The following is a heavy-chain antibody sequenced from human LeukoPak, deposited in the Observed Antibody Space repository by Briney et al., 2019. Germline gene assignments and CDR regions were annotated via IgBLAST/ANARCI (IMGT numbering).Heavy chain of an antibody. Sequence: PGGSLRLSCRGSGFNFADYAMSWVRQAPGQGLEWVGLIRSRLYGGTAEYGASVKGRFTVSRDDSQGIAYLQMNSLKTDDTAVYHCSRGMTESGAKYYSDHWGQGTLVTVSS. CDR1: GFNFADYA. D-gene: IGHD4/OR15-4a*01. CDR3: SRGMTESGAKYYSDH. CDR2: IRSRLYGGTA. V-gene: IGHV3-49*04. J-gene: IGHJ4*02.